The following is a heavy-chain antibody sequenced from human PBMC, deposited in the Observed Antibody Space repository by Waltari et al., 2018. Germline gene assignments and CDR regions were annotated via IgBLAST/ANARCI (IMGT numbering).Heavy chain of an antibody. Sequence: QVQLQESGPGLVKPSETLSLTCAVSGYSISSGYYWGWIRQPPGKGLEWIGSIYHSGSTYYNPSLKSRVTISEDTSKNQFSLKLSSVTAADTAVYYCASLPAYCGGDCSPGDYWGQGTLVTVSS. J-gene: IGHJ4*02. CDR2: IYHSGST. D-gene: IGHD2-21*01. V-gene: IGHV4-38-2*01. CDR3: ASLPAYCGGDCSPGDY. CDR1: GYSISSGYY.